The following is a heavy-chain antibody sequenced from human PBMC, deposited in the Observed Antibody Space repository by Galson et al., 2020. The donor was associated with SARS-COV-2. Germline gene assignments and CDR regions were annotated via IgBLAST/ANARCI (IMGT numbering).Heavy chain of an antibody. CDR1: GYTFTSYG. CDR2: ISAYNGNT. D-gene: IGHD3-22*01. CDR3: ARSVQTSYDSSGYYMTADAFDI. V-gene: IGHV1-18*04. J-gene: IGHJ3*02. Sequence: ASVNVSCKASGYTFTSYGISWVRQAPGQGLEWMGWISAYNGNTNYAQKLQGRVTMTTDTSTSIAYMELRSLRSDDTAVYYCARSVQTSYDSSGYYMTADAFDIWGQGTMVTVSS.